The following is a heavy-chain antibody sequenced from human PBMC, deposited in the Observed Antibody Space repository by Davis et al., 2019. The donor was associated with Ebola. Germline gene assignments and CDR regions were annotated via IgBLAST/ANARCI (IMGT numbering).Heavy chain of an antibody. V-gene: IGHV3-NL1*01. CDR3: ARARGSGWYIDY. D-gene: IGHD6-19*01. J-gene: IGHJ4*02. Sequence: GESLKISCAASGFTFSSYGMHWVRQAPGKGLEWVSVISGSGDSTYYGDSVKGRFTISRDSSRNTLFLQMNSLRAEDTALYYCARARGSGWYIDYWGQGTLVTVSS. CDR1: GFTFSSYG. CDR2: ISGSGDST.